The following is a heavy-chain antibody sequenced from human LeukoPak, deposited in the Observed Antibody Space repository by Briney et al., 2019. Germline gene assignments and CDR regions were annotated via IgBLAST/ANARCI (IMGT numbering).Heavy chain of an antibody. CDR3: ARDVVYGSGSLDY. V-gene: IGHV3-74*01. CDR2: VGSDGIGA. CDR1: GFTFSNYW. D-gene: IGHD3-10*01. J-gene: IGHJ4*02. Sequence: GGSLRLSCAASGFTFSNYWMRWVRQAPGKGLVWVSRVGSDGIGANYADSVKGRFTISRDNAKNTLYLQINSLRAEDTAVYYCARDVVYGSGSLDYWGQGTLVTVSS.